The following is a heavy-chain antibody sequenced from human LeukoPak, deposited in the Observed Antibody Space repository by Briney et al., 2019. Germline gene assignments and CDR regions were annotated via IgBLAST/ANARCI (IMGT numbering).Heavy chain of an antibody. D-gene: IGHD1-26*01. V-gene: IGHV4-61*02. Sequence: SETLSLTCTVSGGSISSGSYYWSWIRQPAGKGLEWIGRIYTRGSTNYNPSLKSRVTISVDTSKNQFSLKLSSVTAADTAVYYCARRRWERVTDYWGQGTLVTVSS. J-gene: IGHJ4*02. CDR2: IYTRGST. CDR3: ARRRWERVTDY. CDR1: GGSISSGSYY.